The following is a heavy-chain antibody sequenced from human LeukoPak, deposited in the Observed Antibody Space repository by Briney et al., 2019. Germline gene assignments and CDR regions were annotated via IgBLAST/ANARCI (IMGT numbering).Heavy chain of an antibody. J-gene: IGHJ5*02. V-gene: IGHV4-34*01. CDR1: GGSFSGYY. CDR3: ARGRADYDFRSGYYTPNPNWFDP. Sequence: SETLSLTCAVYGGSFSGYYWSWIRQPPGKGLEWIGEINHSGSTNYNPSLKSRVTISVDTSKNQFSLKLSSVTAADTAVYYCARGRADYDFRSGYYTPNPNWFDPWGQGTLVTVSS. CDR2: INHSGST. D-gene: IGHD3-3*01.